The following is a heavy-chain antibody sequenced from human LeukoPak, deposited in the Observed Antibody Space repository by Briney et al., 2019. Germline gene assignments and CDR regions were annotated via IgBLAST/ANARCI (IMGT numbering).Heavy chain of an antibody. J-gene: IGHJ6*04. CDR2: ISSSSYI. V-gene: IGHV3-21*01. Sequence: PGGPLRLFCAASGFTFSTYSMNWVRQAPGRRLEWVSSISSSSYIYYADSVKGRFTISRDNAKNSLYLQMNSLRAEDTAVYYCARSGWYSDGMDVWGKGTTVTVSS. D-gene: IGHD6-19*01. CDR3: ARSGWYSDGMDV. CDR1: GFTFSTYS.